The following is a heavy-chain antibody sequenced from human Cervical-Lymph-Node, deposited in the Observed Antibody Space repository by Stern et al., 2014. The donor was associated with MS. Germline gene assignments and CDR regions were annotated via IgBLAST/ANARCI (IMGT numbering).Heavy chain of an antibody. J-gene: IGHJ4*02. CDR1: GYTFTAYY. CDR3: ARDLGTVTTPGDY. Sequence: VQLVESGAEVKKPGASVSVSCKASGYTFTAYYLHWVRQAPGHGLEWMGWINPNNGDTKYAQNFQGLVTMTRDTSISTAYMDLSSLTSDATAIYYGARDLGTVTTPGDYWGQGTLVTVSS. D-gene: IGHD4-17*01. V-gene: IGHV1-2*04. CDR2: INPNNGDT.